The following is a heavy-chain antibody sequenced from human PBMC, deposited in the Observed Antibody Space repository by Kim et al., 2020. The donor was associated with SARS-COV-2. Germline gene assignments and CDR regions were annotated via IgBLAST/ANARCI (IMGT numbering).Heavy chain of an antibody. Sequence: YNPSLKGRVTISVDTSKNQFSLKLGSVTAADTAVYYCARYPSIAARRFDYWGQGTLVTVSS. V-gene: IGHV4-34*01. D-gene: IGHD6-6*01. CDR3: ARYPSIAARRFDY. J-gene: IGHJ4*02.